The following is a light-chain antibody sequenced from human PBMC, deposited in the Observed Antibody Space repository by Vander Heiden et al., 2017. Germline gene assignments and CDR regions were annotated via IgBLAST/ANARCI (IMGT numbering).Light chain of an antibody. V-gene: IGLV3-1*01. CDR3: QAWHTSTVV. CDR1: KLGDKY. J-gene: IGLJ2*01. Sequence: SYELTQSPSVSVLPGQTASIACSGNKLGDKYAYWYQQKPDQSPVLVIYQDTKRTSGIPERFSGSNSGNTATLAISGTQAMDEADYYCQAWHTSTVVFGGGTKLTVL. CDR2: QDT.